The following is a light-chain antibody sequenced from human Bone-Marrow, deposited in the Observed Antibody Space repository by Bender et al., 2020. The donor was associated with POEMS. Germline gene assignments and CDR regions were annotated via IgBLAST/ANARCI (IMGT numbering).Light chain of an antibody. Sequence: QSALTQPPSASGSPGQSVTISCTGSSSDIGRYDFVSWYQQHPGKAPKVLIYDVSERPSGVPDRFSGSKSGRTASLTISGLQAEDEADYYCCSYAGSYTWVFGGGTKVTVL. J-gene: IGLJ2*01. CDR2: DVS. CDR1: SSDIGRYDF. V-gene: IGLV2-11*01. CDR3: CSYAGSYTWV.